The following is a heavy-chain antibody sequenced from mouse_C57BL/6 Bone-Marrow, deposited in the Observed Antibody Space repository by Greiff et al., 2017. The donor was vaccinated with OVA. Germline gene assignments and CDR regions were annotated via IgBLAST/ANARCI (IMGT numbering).Heavy chain of an antibody. J-gene: IGHJ4*01. V-gene: IGHV5-9-1*02. CDR3: TRDQYSLYAMDY. D-gene: IGHD2-12*01. CDR2: ISSGGDYI. CDR1: GFTFSSYA. Sequence: EVQLVESGEGLVKPGGSLKLSCAASGFTFSSYAMSWVRQTPEKRLEWVAYISSGGDYIYYADTVKGRFTISRDNARNTLYLQMSSLKSEDTAMDYCTRDQYSLYAMDYWGQGTSVTVSS.